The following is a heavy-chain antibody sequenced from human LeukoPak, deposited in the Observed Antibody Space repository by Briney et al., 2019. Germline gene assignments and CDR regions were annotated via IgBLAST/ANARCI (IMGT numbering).Heavy chain of an antibody. CDR3: AREGGPSGIRGLYYYYMDV. CDR1: GGTFSSYA. J-gene: IGHJ6*03. Sequence: ASVKVSCKASGGTFSSYAICWVRQAPGQGLEWMGGIIPIFGTANYAQKFQGRVTITADESTSTAYMELSSLRSEDTAVYYCAREGGPSGIRGLYYYYMDVWGKGTTVTVSS. D-gene: IGHD1-26*01. CDR2: IIPIFGTA. V-gene: IGHV1-69*01.